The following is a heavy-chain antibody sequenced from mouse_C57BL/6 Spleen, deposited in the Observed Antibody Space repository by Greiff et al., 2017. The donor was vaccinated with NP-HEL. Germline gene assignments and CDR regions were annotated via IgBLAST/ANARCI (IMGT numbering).Heavy chain of an antibody. CDR2: FHPYNDDT. V-gene: IGHV1-47*01. CDR3: ARGGSYVYWYFDV. D-gene: IGHD1-1*01. J-gene: IGHJ1*03. Sequence: VQLQESGAELVKPGASVKMSCKASGYTFTTYPIEWMKQNHGKSLEWIGNFHPYNDDTKYNEKFKGKATLTVEKSSSTVYLELIRLTSDDSAVYYCARGGSYVYWYFDVWGTGTTVTVSS. CDR1: GYTFTTYP.